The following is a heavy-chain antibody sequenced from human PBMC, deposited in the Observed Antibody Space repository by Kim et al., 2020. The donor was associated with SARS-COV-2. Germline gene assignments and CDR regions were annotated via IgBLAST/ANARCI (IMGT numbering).Heavy chain of an antibody. J-gene: IGHJ2*01. D-gene: IGHD5-12*01. Sequence: SETLSLTCTVSGGSISSGGYYWSWIRQHPGKGLEWIGYIYYSGSTYYNPSLKSRVTISVDTSKNQFSLKLSSVTAADTAVYYCARVPVEMATKKYWYFDLWGRGTLVTVSS. CDR1: GGSISSGGYY. CDR2: IYYSGST. CDR3: ARVPVEMATKKYWYFDL. V-gene: IGHV4-31*03.